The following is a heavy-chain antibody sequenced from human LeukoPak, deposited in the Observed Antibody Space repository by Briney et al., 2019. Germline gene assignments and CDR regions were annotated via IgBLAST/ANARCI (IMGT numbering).Heavy chain of an antibody. V-gene: IGHV4-61*08. D-gene: IGHD6-19*01. CDR1: GGSISSGDYY. Sequence: PSETLSLTCTVSGGSISSGDYYWSWIRQPPGKGLEWIGYIYDSGSTNYNPSLRSRVTISVDTSKNQFSLKLSSVTAADTAVYYCARGPAGSSGWYAFDHWGQGTLVTVSS. CDR2: IYDSGST. CDR3: ARGPAGSSGWYAFDH. J-gene: IGHJ4*02.